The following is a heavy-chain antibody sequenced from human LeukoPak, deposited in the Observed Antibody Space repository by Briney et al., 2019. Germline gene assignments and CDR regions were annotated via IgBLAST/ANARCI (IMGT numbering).Heavy chain of an antibody. CDR2: INHSGRT. D-gene: IGHD3-22*01. Sequence: PSETLSLTCAVYGESFSGYYWSWIRQPPGKELEWIGEINHSGRTNYNPSLESRLTISVDTSKNQFSLTLNSVTAADTAVYYCARGPPYYYDGGGYYYFDYWGQGTLVTVSS. CDR3: ARGPPYYYDGGGYYYFDY. J-gene: IGHJ4*02. V-gene: IGHV4-34*01. CDR1: GESFSGYY.